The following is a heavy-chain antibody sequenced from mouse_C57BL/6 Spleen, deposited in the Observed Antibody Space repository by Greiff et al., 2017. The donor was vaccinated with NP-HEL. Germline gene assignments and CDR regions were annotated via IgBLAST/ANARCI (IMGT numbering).Heavy chain of an antibody. J-gene: IGHJ1*03. CDR1: GFNIKDDY. V-gene: IGHV14-4*01. CDR3: TIGFRGYFGV. Sequence: VQLQQSGAELVRPGASVKLSCTASGFNIKDDYMHWVKQWPEQGLEWIGWIDPENGDSEYASTLQGNATMTADHFSNTAYLQLSSLTSADTAVYYCTIGFRGYFGVWGTGTTVTVSS. CDR2: IDPENGDS.